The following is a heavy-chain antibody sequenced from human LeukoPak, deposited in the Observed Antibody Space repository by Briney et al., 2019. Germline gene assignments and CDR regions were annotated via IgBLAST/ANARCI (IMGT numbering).Heavy chain of an antibody. J-gene: IGHJ4*02. D-gene: IGHD3-9*01. CDR1: GFTFSSYA. Sequence: GRSLRLSCAASGFTFSSYAMHWVRQAPGKGLEWVAVISYDGSNKYYADSVKGRFTISRDNSKNTLYLQMNSLRAEDTAVYYCAREWGPWGDILTGYLYYFDYWGQGTLVTVSS. CDR3: AREWGPWGDILTGYLYYFDY. CDR2: ISYDGSNK. V-gene: IGHV3-30-3*01.